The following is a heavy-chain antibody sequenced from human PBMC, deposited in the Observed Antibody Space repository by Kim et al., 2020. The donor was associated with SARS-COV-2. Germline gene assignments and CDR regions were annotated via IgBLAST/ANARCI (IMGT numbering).Heavy chain of an antibody. Sequence: GGSLRLSCAASGFTFSSYAMHWVRQAPGKGLEWVAVISYDGSNKYYADSVKGRFTISRDNSKNTLYLQMNSLRAEDTAVYYCASPASWVRGVADNWGQGTLVTVSS. CDR2: ISYDGSNK. CDR1: GFTFSSYA. J-gene: IGHJ4*02. V-gene: IGHV3-30*04. D-gene: IGHD3-10*01. CDR3: ASPASWVRGVADN.